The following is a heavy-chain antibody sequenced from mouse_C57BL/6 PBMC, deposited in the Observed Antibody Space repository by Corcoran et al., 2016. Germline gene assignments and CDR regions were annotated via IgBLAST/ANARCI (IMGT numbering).Heavy chain of an antibody. CDR1: GYTFTSYG. CDR3: ARKTTVVAPRYFDV. J-gene: IGHJ1*03. Sequence: QVQLQQSGAELARPGASVKLSCKASGYTFTSYGISWVNQRTGQGLEWIGEIYPRSGNTYYNEKFKGKATLTADKSSSTAYMELRSLTSEDSAVYFCARKTTVVAPRYFDVWGTGTTVTVSS. D-gene: IGHD1-1*01. V-gene: IGHV1-81*01. CDR2: IYPRSGNT.